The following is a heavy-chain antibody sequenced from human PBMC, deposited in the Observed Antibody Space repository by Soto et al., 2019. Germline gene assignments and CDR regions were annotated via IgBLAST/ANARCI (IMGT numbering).Heavy chain of an antibody. CDR3: TRPGSNGMDV. CDR1: GFTFSGSA. V-gene: IGHV3-73*01. CDR2: IRSKANSYAT. J-gene: IGHJ6*02. Sequence: PGGSLRLSCAASGFTFSGSAMHWVRQASGKGLEWVGRIRSKANSYATAYAASVKGRFTISRDDSKNTAYLQMNSLKTEDTAVYYCTRPGSNGMDVWGQGTTVTVSS.